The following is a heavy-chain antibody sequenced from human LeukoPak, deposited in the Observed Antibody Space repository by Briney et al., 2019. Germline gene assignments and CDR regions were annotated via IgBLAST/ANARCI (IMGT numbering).Heavy chain of an antibody. CDR1: GFTFSDHY. Sequence: GGSLRLSCAVSGFTFSDHYMTWVRQAPGKGLEWVSWISQTGTDMSYSDSVKGWFTISRDNARNSLYLQMDSLRPEDTAVYYCGRGHWGLDYWGQGTLLTVSS. D-gene: IGHD7-27*01. CDR2: ISQTGTDM. CDR3: GRGHWGLDY. J-gene: IGHJ4*02. V-gene: IGHV3-11*01.